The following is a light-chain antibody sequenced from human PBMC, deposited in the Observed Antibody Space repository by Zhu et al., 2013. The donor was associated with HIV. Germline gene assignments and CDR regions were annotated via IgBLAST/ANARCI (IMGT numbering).Light chain of an antibody. CDR2: GTS. V-gene: IGKV3-20*01. CDR3: QQHGESPRT. Sequence: EIVMTQSPATLSVSPGERATLSCRASHRVSSAYLAWYQQIPGQAPRLLISGTSNRATGIPDRFSGSGSGTDFTLTISRLEPKDFAVYYCQQHGESPRTFGGGTKLEI. CDR1: HRVSSAY. J-gene: IGKJ4*01.